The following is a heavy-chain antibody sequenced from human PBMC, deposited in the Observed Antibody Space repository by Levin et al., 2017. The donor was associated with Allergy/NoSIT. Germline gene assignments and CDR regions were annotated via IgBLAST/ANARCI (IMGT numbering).Heavy chain of an antibody. CDR1: GFSLTTAGVA. CDR3: ARARYYDLEGNWFDP. J-gene: IGHJ5*02. CDR2: IYWDDDK. Sequence: SGPTLVKHTQTLTLTCTFSGFSLTTAGVAVGWIRQPPGKALEWLALIYWDDDKRYSPSLKNRLTITKDTSKNQVVLTLTNMDPVDTATYYCARARYYDLEGNWFDPWGQGTLVTVSS. V-gene: IGHV2-5*02. D-gene: IGHD3-3*01.